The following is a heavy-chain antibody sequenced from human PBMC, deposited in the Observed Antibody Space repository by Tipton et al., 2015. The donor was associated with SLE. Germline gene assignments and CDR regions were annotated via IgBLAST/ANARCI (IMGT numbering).Heavy chain of an antibody. CDR3: ARDRGIVGATGDGFDI. Sequence: SLRLSCAASGFTFSSYGMHWVRQAPGKGLEWVAFIRYDGSNKYYADSVKGRFTISRDNFKNTLYLQMNSLRDEDTALYHCARDRGIVGATGDGFDIWGQGTMVTVSS. D-gene: IGHD1-26*01. CDR2: IRYDGSNK. V-gene: IGHV3-30*02. CDR1: GFTFSSYG. J-gene: IGHJ3*02.